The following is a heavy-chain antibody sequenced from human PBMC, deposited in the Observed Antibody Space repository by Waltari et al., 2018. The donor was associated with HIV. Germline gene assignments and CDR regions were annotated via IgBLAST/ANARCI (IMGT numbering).Heavy chain of an antibody. V-gene: IGHV4-31*03. CDR1: GGSISSGGYY. D-gene: IGHD4-17*01. CDR2: IYYSGST. J-gene: IGHJ5*02. Sequence: QVQLQESGPGLVKPSQTLSLTCTVSGGSISSGGYYWSWIRQHPGKGLAWIGYIYYSGSTYSNPSLKSRVTITVDTSKSQFSLKLSSVTAADTAVYYCARVSTTRPFDPWGQGTLVTVSS. CDR3: ARVSTTRPFDP.